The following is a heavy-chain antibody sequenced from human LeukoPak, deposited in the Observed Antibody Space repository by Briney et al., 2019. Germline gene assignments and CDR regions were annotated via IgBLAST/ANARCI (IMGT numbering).Heavy chain of an antibody. CDR2: INSDGSST. D-gene: IGHD6-25*01. CDR1: GFIFNNFW. CDR3: ARGGSGFPYTWFDL. J-gene: IGHJ5*02. Sequence: GGSLRLSCEASGFIFNNFWIHWVRQAPGKGLVWVSRINSDGSSTNYADSVKGRFTISRDNAKNTLYLQMNSLRVEDTAVYYCARGGSGFPYTWFDLWGQGTLVTVSS. V-gene: IGHV3-74*01.